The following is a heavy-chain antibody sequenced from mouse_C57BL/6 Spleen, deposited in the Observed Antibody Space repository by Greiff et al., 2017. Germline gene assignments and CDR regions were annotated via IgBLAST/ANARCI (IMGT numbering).Heavy chain of an antibody. CDR2: INPYNGGT. V-gene: IGHV1-19*01. Sequence: EVQLQQSGPVLVKPGASVKMSCKASGYTFTDYYMNWVKQSHGKSLEWIGVINPYNGGTSYNQKFKGKATLTVDKSSSTAYMELNSLTSEDSAVYYCAKDWEEAMDYWGQGTSVTVSS. CDR3: AKDWEEAMDY. D-gene: IGHD4-1*01. CDR1: GYTFTDYY. J-gene: IGHJ4*01.